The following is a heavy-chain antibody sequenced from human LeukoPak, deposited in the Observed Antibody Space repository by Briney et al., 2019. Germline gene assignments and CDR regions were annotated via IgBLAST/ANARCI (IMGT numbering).Heavy chain of an antibody. Sequence: ASVKVSCKASGGTFSSYAISWVRQAPGQGLEWMGRIFPILGIANYAQKFQGRVTITADKSTSTAYMELSSLRSEDTAVYYCARPYSSGWAFDYWGQGTLVTVSS. CDR2: IFPILGIA. J-gene: IGHJ4*02. CDR3: ARPYSSGWAFDY. CDR1: GGTFSSYA. D-gene: IGHD6-19*01. V-gene: IGHV1-69*04.